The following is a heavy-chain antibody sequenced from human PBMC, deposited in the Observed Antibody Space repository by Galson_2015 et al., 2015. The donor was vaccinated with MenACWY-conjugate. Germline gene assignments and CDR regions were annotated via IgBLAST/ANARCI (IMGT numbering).Heavy chain of an antibody. CDR3: TRQSPLNFDY. J-gene: IGHJ4*02. Sequence: SLRLSCAASGFTFNNYWMNWVRQASGKGLEWVGRIRSKRNNYATTYAASVQGRFTISRDESERMAYLHMNSLKTEDTAIYYCTRQSPLNFDYWGQGVLVTVSS. CDR2: IRSKRNNYAT. V-gene: IGHV3-73*01. CDR1: GFTFNNYW.